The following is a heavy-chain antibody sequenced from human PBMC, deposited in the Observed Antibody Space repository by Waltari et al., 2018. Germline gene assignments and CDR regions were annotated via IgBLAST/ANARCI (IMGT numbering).Heavy chain of an antibody. CDR2: IYSGGSST. D-gene: IGHD3-16*01. CDR3: AKGDYYMDV. CDR1: GFTFSSYA. J-gene: IGHJ6*03. Sequence: EVQLLESGGGLVQPGGSLRLSCAASGFTFSSYAMSWVRQAPGKGLGWVSVIYSGGSSTYYADSVKGRFTISRDNSKNTLYLQMNSLRAEDTAVYYCAKGDYYMDVWGKGTTVTVSS. V-gene: IGHV3-23*03.